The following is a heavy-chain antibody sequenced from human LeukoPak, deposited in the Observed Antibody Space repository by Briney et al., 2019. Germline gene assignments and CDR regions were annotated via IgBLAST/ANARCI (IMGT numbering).Heavy chain of an antibody. V-gene: IGHV4-59*01. CDR2: IYYTGST. J-gene: IGHJ6*03. CDR1: GGPISTYY. CDR3: ARATSWSYYYMDV. Sequence: SETLSLTCTVSGGPISTYYWSRIRQSPGKELEWIGYIYYTGSTSYNPSLKSRVAISVDTSKNQFSLKLSSVTAADTAVYYCARATSWSYYYMDVWAKGTTVTVSS.